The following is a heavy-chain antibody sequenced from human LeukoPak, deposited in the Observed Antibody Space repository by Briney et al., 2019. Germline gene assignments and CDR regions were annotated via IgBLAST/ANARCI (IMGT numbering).Heavy chain of an antibody. CDR3: ARGPPSSGWYLRYYYMDV. CDR2: IYSGGST. D-gene: IGHD6-19*01. Sequence: GGSLRLSCAASGFTFSSYSMNWVRQAPGKGLEWVSVIYSGGSTYYADSVKGRFTISRDNSKNTLYLQMNSLRAEDTAVYYCARGPPSSGWYLRYYYMDVWGKGTTVTISS. CDR1: GFTFSSYS. J-gene: IGHJ6*03. V-gene: IGHV3-66*01.